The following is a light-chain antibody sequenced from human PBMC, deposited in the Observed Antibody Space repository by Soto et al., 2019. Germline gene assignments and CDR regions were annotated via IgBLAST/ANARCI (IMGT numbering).Light chain of an antibody. V-gene: IGLV2-14*01. CDR1: SSDVGGYNY. J-gene: IGLJ1*01. Sequence: LTQPASVSGSPGQSITISCTGTSSDVGGYNYVSWYQQHPGKAPKLMIYDVSNRPSGVSNRFSGSKPGNTASLTISGLQAEDVSDYYCSSYTSSSSNYVFGTGTKVTVL. CDR2: DVS. CDR3: SSYTSSSSNYV.